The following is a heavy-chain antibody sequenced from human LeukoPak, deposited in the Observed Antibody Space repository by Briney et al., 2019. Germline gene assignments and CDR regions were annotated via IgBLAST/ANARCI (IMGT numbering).Heavy chain of an antibody. CDR3: ARHWAHRVHYFDY. J-gene: IGHJ4*02. V-gene: IGHV1-69*13. Sequence: GASVKVSCKASGGTFSSYAISWVRQAPGQGLEWMGGIIPIFGTANYAQEFQGRVTITADESTSTAYMELSSLRSEDTAVYYCARHWAHRVHYFDYWGQGTLVTVSS. CDR1: GGTFSSYA. CDR2: IIPIFGTA. D-gene: IGHD7-27*01.